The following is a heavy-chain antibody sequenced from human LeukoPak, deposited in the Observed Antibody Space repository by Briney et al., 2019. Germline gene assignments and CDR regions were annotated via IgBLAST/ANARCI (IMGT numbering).Heavy chain of an antibody. CDR1: SGSFSGYY. CDR3: AREAWVSGDSKYRYYGIDV. J-gene: IGHJ6*02. CDR2: INHSGSA. D-gene: IGHD4-17*01. V-gene: IGHV4-34*01. Sequence: SETLSLTCAVYSGSFSGYYWSWIRQPPGKGLEWIGEINHSGSANYNPSLKSRVTISVDTSKNQFSLKLSSVTAADTALYYCAREAWVSGDSKYRYYGIDVWGQGTTVTVSS.